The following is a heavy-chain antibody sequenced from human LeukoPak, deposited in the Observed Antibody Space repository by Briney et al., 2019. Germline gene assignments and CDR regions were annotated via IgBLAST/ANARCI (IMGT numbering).Heavy chain of an antibody. V-gene: IGHV3-30-3*01. D-gene: IGHD6-19*01. CDR1: GFPFSVYA. J-gene: IGHJ4*02. CDR2: VSYDGNSK. Sequence: GGSLRLSCAVSGFPFSVYAMHWFRQAPGKGLQWVAVVSYDGNSKFYADSVKGRLTASRDNSRNTLYLQMNSLRDEDSAMYYCARERTVADETGFDYWGQGTLVTVSS. CDR3: ARERTVADETGFDY.